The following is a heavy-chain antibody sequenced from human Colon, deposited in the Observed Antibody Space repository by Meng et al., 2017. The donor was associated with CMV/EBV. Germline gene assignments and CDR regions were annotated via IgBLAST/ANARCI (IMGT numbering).Heavy chain of an antibody. Sequence: GESLKISCAASGFTFSTYAIHWVRQAPGKGLEWVAVISDDGNNKYYADSVKGRFTISRDHSKNTLYLQMNSLRAEDTAVYYCARDRGPISYYYYGVDVWGQGTTVTVSS. CDR2: ISDDGNNK. CDR3: ARDRGPISYYYYGVDV. J-gene: IGHJ6*02. CDR1: GFTFSTYA. V-gene: IGHV3-30*04. D-gene: IGHD2-21*01.